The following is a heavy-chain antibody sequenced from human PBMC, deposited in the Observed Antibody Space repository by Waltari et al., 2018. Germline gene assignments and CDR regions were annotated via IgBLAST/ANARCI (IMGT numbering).Heavy chain of an antibody. Sequence: QVQLVQSGAEVKKPGSSVKVSCKASGGTFSSYAISWVRQAPGQGLEWMGGIIPIFGTANYAQKFQGRVTITADESTSTAYMELSSLRSEDTAVYYCARPVAYCGGDCYSSGGMDVWGQGTTVTVSS. CDR1: GGTFSSYA. J-gene: IGHJ6*02. D-gene: IGHD2-21*01. CDR2: IIPIFGTA. V-gene: IGHV1-69*01. CDR3: ARPVAYCGGDCYSSGGMDV.